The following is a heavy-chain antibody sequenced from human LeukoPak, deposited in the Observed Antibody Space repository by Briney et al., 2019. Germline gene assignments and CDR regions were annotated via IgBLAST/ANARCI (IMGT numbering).Heavy chain of an antibody. Sequence: PGGSLRLSCAASGFTLRDYYMSWIRQAPGKGLEGISYMSSTGKTIYYAESVKGRFTVSRDSANNSMSLQMTSLRAEDSAVYYCARSSSYFTYFDLWGRDTLVTVSS. CDR2: MSSTGKTI. CDR1: GFTLRDYY. D-gene: IGHD2/OR15-2a*01. V-gene: IGHV3-11*04. CDR3: ARSSSYFTYFDL. J-gene: IGHJ2*01.